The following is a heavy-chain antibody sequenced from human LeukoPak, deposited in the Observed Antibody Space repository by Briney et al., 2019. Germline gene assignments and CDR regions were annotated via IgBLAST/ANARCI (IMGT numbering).Heavy chain of an antibody. CDR2: TWYDGSNK. Sequence: GGSLRLSCAASGFTFSSYGMHWVRQAPGKGLEWVAVTWYDGSNKYYADSVKGRFTISRDNSKNTLYLQMNSLRAEDTAVYYCARDQSSGWYYFDYWGQGTLVTVSS. CDR1: GFTFSSYG. J-gene: IGHJ4*02. CDR3: ARDQSSGWYYFDY. V-gene: IGHV3-33*01. D-gene: IGHD6-19*01.